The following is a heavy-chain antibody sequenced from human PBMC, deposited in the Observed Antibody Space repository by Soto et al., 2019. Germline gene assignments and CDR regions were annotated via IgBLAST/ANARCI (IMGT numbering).Heavy chain of an antibody. CDR1: GGSISSGGYY. CDR3: ANGYYDFWSGTLRGWFDS. Sequence: PSETLSLTCTVSGGSISSGGYYWTWIRQPPGKGLEWIGEITHSGGTNYNPSLKSRVTISVDKSKNQFSLKLSSVTAVDAAVYYCANGYYDFWSGTLRGWFDSWGQGTLVTVSS. V-gene: IGHV4-39*07. D-gene: IGHD3-3*01. CDR2: ITHSGGT. J-gene: IGHJ5*01.